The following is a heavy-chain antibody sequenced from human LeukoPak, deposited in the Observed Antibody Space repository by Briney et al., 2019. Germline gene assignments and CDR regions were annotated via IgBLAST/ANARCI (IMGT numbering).Heavy chain of an antibody. Sequence: PSETLSLTCTVSGGSISSYYWSWIRQPPGKGLEWIGYIYYSGSTNFNPSLKSRVTISVDTSKNQFSLKLSSVTAADTAVYYCARDLGQQMGDWGQGSLVTVSS. CDR3: ARDLGQQMGD. CDR2: IYYSGST. D-gene: IGHD6-13*01. J-gene: IGHJ4*02. CDR1: GGSISSYY. V-gene: IGHV4-59*01.